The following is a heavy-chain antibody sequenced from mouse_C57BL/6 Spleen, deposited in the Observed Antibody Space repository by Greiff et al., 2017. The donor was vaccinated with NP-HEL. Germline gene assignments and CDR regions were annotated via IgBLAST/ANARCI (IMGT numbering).Heavy chain of an antibody. CDR1: GYTFTDYN. Sequence: LQQSGPELVKPGASVKIPCKASGYTFTDYNMDWVKQSHGKSLEWIGDINPNNGGTIYNQKFKGKATLTVDKSSSTAYMELRSLTSEDTAVYYCARSYYSNYGGFAYWGQGTLVTVSA. J-gene: IGHJ3*01. D-gene: IGHD2-5*01. CDR2: INPNNGGT. V-gene: IGHV1-18*01. CDR3: ARSYYSNYGGFAY.